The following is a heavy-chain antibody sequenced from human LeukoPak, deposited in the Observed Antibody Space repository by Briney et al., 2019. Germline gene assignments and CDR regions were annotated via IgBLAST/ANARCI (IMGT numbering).Heavy chain of an antibody. CDR1: GYTFTTYD. CDR2: MNPNSGNT. CDR3: ARSLDYHYGMDV. V-gene: IGHV1-8*01. Sequence: ASVKVSCKASGYTFTTYDINWVRQATGQGLEWMGWMNPNSGNTGYAQKFQGRVTMTRNTSISTAYMELSSLRSEDTAVYYCARSLDYHYGMDVWGQGTTVTVSS. J-gene: IGHJ6*02.